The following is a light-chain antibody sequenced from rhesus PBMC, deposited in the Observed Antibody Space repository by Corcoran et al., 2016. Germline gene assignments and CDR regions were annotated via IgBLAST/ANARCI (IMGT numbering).Light chain of an antibody. CDR2: GAS. V-gene: IGKV3-42*03. CDR1: QSVSSN. J-gene: IGKJ4*01. CDR3: QQYSNWPLT. Sequence: EIVMTQSPATLSLSPGERATLSCRASQSVSSNLAWYQQKPGQAPSLLIYGASSRATGIPDRFSGSGSGTAVTLTISILEPEDFAVYYCQQYSNWPLTFGGGTKVEIK.